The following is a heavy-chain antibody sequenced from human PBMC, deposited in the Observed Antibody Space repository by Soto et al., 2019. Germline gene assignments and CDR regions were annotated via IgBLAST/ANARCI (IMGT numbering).Heavy chain of an antibody. CDR3: ARGDSSSWYIANWFDP. J-gene: IGHJ5*02. V-gene: IGHV1-69*06. Sequence: GASVKVSCKASGGTFSSYAISWVRQAPGQGLEWMGGIIPIFGTANYAQKFQGRVTITADKSTSTAYMELSSLRSEDTAVYYCARGDSSSWYIANWFDPWGQGTLVTVSS. CDR1: GGTFSSYA. D-gene: IGHD6-13*01. CDR2: IIPIFGTA.